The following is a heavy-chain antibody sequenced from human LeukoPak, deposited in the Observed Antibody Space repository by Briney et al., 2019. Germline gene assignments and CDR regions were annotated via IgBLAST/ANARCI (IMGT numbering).Heavy chain of an antibody. CDR1: GFTFSSYA. CDR3: ARDCVGPTYYYGSGKHDAFDI. J-gene: IGHJ3*02. CDR2: ISYGGSNK. D-gene: IGHD3-10*01. V-gene: IGHV3-30*04. Sequence: GGSLSLSCAASGFTFSSYAMHWVRQAPGKGLEWVAVISYGGSNKYYAHSVKGRFTISRDNSKDTLYLQMNSLRAEDTAVYYCARDCVGPTYYYGSGKHDAFDIWGQGTMVTVSS.